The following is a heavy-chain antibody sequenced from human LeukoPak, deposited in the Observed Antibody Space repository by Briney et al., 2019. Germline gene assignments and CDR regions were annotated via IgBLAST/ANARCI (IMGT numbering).Heavy chain of an antibody. D-gene: IGHD3-10*01. V-gene: IGHV1-69*13. CDR3: ARLMDYYASGTYGRYAMDV. CDR1: GGTFSSYT. J-gene: IGHJ6*04. CDR2: IIPIFGTA. Sequence: SVKVSCKASGGTFSSYTISWVRLAPGQGLEWMGGIIPIFGTANYAQKFQGRVTITADESTSTAYMELNSLRSEDTAMYYCARLMDYYASGTYGRYAMDVWGKGTTVTVTS.